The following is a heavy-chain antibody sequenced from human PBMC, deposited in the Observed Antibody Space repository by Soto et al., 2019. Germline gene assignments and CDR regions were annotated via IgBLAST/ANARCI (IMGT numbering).Heavy chain of an antibody. CDR3: AKDRGYEILDS. Sequence: QVQLMESGGGVVQPGRSLRLSCAASGFTFTNYGLHWVRQAPGKGLEWVAVISHDGINKYYEDSVKGRFTISRDTSKNTLYLQMNSLRTEDTAVYFCAKDRGYEILDSWGQGTQVTVSS. CDR2: ISHDGINK. D-gene: IGHD5-12*01. CDR1: GFTFTNYG. J-gene: IGHJ4*02. V-gene: IGHV3-30*18.